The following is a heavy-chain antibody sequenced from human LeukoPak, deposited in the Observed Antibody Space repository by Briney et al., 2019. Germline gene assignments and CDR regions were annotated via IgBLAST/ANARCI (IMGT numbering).Heavy chain of an antibody. V-gene: IGHV1-2*02. CDR2: INPNSGGT. CDR1: GYTFTGYY. Sequence: ASVKVSCKASGYTFTGYYMHWVRQAPGQGLEWMGWINPNSGGTNYAQKIQGRVTMTRDTSISTAYMELSSLRSEDTAVYYCARGHRSSPPRYWGQGTLVTVSS. J-gene: IGHJ4*02. D-gene: IGHD6-13*01. CDR3: ARGHRSSPPRY.